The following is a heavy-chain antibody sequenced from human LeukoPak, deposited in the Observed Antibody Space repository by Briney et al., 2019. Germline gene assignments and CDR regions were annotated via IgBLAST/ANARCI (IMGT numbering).Heavy chain of an antibody. CDR1: GFTFSSYG. CDR2: ISYDGSNK. CDR3: AKGANSGYDLDY. V-gene: IGHV3-30*18. D-gene: IGHD5-12*01. J-gene: IGHJ4*02. Sequence: GGSLRLSCAASGFTFSSYGMHWVRQAPGKGLEWVAVISYDGSNKYYADSVKGRFTISRDNSKNTLYLQMNSLRAEDTAVYYCAKGANSGYDLDYWGQGTLVTVSS.